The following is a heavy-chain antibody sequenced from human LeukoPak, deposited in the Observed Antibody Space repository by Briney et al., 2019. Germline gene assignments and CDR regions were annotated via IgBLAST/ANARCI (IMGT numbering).Heavy chain of an antibody. V-gene: IGHV1-46*01. CDR1: GYTFTSYY. Sequence: GASVKVSCKASGYTFTSYYMHWVRQAPGQGLEWMGIINPSGGSTSYAQKFQGRVTMTRDTSTSTVYMELSSLRSEDTVVYYCAREGIAVAGRGGYFDYWGQGTLVTVSS. CDR2: INPSGGST. CDR3: AREGIAVAGRGGYFDY. D-gene: IGHD6-19*01. J-gene: IGHJ4*02.